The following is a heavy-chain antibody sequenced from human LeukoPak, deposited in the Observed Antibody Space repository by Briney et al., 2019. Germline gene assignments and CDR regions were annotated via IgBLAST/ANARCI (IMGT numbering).Heavy chain of an antibody. CDR1: GITFSSYA. Sequence: PGGSLRLSCAASGITFSSYAMSWVRQAPGKGLEWVSAISGSGGSTYYADSVKGRFTISRDNSKNTLYLQMNSLRAEDTAVYYCAKDIVVVPAATFDYWGQGTLVTVSS. CDR3: AKDIVVVPAATFDY. CDR2: ISGSGGST. D-gene: IGHD2-2*01. J-gene: IGHJ4*02. V-gene: IGHV3-23*01.